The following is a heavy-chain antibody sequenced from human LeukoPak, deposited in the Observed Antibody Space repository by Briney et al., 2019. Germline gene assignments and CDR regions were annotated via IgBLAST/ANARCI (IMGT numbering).Heavy chain of an antibody. J-gene: IGHJ1*01. CDR2: EKQEGDET. V-gene: IGHV3-7*01. Sequence: GRTLSLSCALSIFTPRIYWMRGVCEAPRRGGESGADEKQEGDETYSVDSAKGGFTIYRDNAKNTLYLHMNSLRLEDRPINYCATYSSINGREFQHWGQGTLVTVSS. D-gene: IGHD2-8*01. CDR1: IFTPRIYW. CDR3: ATYSSINGREFQH.